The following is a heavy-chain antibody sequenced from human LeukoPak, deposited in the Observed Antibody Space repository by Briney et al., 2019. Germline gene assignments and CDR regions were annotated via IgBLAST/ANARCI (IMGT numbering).Heavy chain of an antibody. Sequence: SETLSLTCTVSGASISNYNWNWIRRPPGKGLEWIGYIFYSGHIKPTPSLKSRVTISVDTSKNQFSLKLSSVTAADTAVYYCARGRYTFDYWGQGTLVTVSS. CDR3: ARGRYTFDY. V-gene: IGHV4-59*01. CDR1: GASISNYN. J-gene: IGHJ4*02. CDR2: IFYSGHI. D-gene: IGHD1-1*01.